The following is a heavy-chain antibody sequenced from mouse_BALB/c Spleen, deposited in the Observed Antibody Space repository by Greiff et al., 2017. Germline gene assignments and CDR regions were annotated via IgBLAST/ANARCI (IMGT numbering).Heavy chain of an antibody. J-gene: IGHJ4*01. CDR1: GYSITSGYY. CDR2: ISYDGSN. CDR3: ARGPNWDYAMDY. Sequence: EVQLQQSGPGLVKPSQSLSLTCSVTGYSITSGYYWNWIRQFPGNKLEWMGYISYDGSNNYNPSLKNRISITRDTSKNQFFLKLNSVTTEDTATYYCARGPNWDYAMDYWGQGTSVTVSS. D-gene: IGHD4-1*01. V-gene: IGHV3-6*02.